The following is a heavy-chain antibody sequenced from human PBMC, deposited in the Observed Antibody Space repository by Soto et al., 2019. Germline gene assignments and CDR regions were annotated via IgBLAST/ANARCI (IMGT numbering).Heavy chain of an antibody. Sequence: SETLSLTCTVFGGSISSYYWSWIRQPPGKGLEWIGYIYYSGSTNYNPSLKSRVTISVDTSKNQFSLKLSSVTAADTAVYYCAREAGGAARGYYGMDVWGQGTTVTVSS. CDR3: AREAGGAARGYYGMDV. CDR2: IYYSGST. CDR1: GGSISSYY. D-gene: IGHD6-6*01. V-gene: IGHV4-59*01. J-gene: IGHJ6*02.